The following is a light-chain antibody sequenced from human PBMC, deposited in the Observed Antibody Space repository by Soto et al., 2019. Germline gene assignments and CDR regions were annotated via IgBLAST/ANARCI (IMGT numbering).Light chain of an antibody. J-gene: IGKJ5*01. CDR1: QSVSSSY. CDR2: GAS. V-gene: IGKV3-20*01. CDR3: QRYGSSPSN. Sequence: SPGTLSLSPGERATLSCRASQSVSSSYLAWYQQKPGQAPRLLIYGASSRATGIPDRFSGSGSGPDFTLTISRLEPEDFAVYDRQRYGSSPSNVGQGTGLEIK.